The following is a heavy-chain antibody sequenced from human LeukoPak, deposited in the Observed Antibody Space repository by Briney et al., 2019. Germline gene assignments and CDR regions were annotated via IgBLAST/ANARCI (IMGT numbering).Heavy chain of an antibody. J-gene: IGHJ4*02. V-gene: IGHV3-23*01. D-gene: IGHD3-10*01. CDR3: ARDSYSGSGSYYFFDY. CDR2: ISGSGGST. CDR1: GFTFSNYA. Sequence: GGSLRLSCAASGFTFSNYAMSWVRQAPGKGLGWVSAISGSGGSTYYADSVKGRFTISRDNSKNTLYLQMNSLRAEDTAVYYCARDSYSGSGSYYFFDYWGQGTLVTVSS.